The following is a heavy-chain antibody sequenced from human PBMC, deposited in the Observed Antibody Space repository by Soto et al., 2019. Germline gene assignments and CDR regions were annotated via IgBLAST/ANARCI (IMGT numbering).Heavy chain of an antibody. CDR3: AHVNLNDAFDI. V-gene: IGHV3-48*01. CDR1: GFTFSSYC. J-gene: IGHJ3*02. CDR2: ISSSSSPI. Sequence: HPGGSLRLSCAASGFTFSSYCMNCVRQAPGKGLEWVSYISSSSSPIYYADPVKGRLTISRDNAKNSLYLQMNTLRAEDTAVYYCAHVNLNDAFDIWGQGTMVTVSS.